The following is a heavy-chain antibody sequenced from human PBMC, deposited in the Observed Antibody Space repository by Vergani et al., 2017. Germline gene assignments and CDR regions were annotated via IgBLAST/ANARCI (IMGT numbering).Heavy chain of an antibody. Sequence: QVQLVQSGAEVKKPGASVKVSCKASGYTFTSYDINWVGQATGQGLEWMGWMNPNSGGTNYAQKFQGRVTMTRDTSISTAYMELSRLRSDDTAVYYCAALLVEPAYFDYWGQGTLVTVSS. J-gene: IGHJ4*02. CDR2: MNPNSGGT. V-gene: IGHV1-2*02. D-gene: IGHD2-8*01. CDR1: GYTFTSYD. CDR3: AALLVEPAYFDY.